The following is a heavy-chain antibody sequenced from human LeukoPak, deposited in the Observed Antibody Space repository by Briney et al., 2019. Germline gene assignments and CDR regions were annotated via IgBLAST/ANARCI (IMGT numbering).Heavy chain of an antibody. J-gene: IGHJ4*02. Sequence: GGSLRLSCAASGFVLSDYNMNWVRQAPGKGLEWVSFIDISGTYITYADSVKGRFTVSGDNAKNSLYLQMNSLRAEDTAVYYCTRDLSATARAYDYWGQGTLVTVSS. CDR2: IDISGTYI. CDR3: TRDLSATARAYDY. CDR1: GFVLSDYN. V-gene: IGHV3-21*01. D-gene: IGHD1-26*01.